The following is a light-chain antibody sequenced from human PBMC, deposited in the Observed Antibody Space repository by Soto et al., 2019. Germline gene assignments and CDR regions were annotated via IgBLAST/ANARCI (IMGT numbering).Light chain of an antibody. Sequence: EIVLTQSPATLSLSPGERATLSCRASQSISSYLGWYQQKPGQAPRLLIFDASTRATGIPTRFSGSGSGTDFTLTISSLEPGDSAVYYCQQSSKWPLTFGGGTKVDIK. V-gene: IGKV3-11*01. J-gene: IGKJ4*01. CDR3: QQSSKWPLT. CDR2: DAS. CDR1: QSISSY.